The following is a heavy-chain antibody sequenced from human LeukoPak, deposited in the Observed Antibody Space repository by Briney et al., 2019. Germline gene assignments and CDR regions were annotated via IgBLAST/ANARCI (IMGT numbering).Heavy chain of an antibody. CDR3: ARERTTGREFDY. J-gene: IGHJ4*02. V-gene: IGHV4-61*01. D-gene: IGHD4-11*01. Sequence: KPSETLSLTCTVSGGSISTNSYCWRWIRQPPGKGLEWIGYIYYSGSTNYNPSLKSRVTISVDTSKNQFSLRLSSVTAADTAVYYCARERTTGREFDYWGQGTLVTVSS. CDR1: GGSISTNSYC. CDR2: IYYSGST.